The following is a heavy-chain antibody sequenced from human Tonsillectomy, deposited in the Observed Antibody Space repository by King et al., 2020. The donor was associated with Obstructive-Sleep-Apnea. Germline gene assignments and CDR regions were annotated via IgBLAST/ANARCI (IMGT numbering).Heavy chain of an antibody. Sequence: LQLHESGPGLVKPSETLSLTCTVSGGSISGFYWSWIRQPPGKGLEWIGYISYSGSTNNNPFLKSPVTILVDTSKKQFSLKLSSVTAADTAVYYCARLRGGYDLIKYNWFDPWGQGTLVTVSS. D-gene: IGHD5-12*01. CDR1: GGSISGFY. CDR3: ARLRGGYDLIKYNWFDP. J-gene: IGHJ5*02. CDR2: ISYSGST. V-gene: IGHV4-59*01.